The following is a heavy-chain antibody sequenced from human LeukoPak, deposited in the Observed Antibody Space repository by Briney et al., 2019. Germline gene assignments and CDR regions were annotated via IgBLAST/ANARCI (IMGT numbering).Heavy chain of an antibody. D-gene: IGHD6-19*01. CDR3: AKRLAVAGTGYYSDY. V-gene: IGHV3-23*01. Sequence: GGSLRLSCAASGFTFSSYAMSWVRQAPGKGLEWVSAISGSGGSTYYADSVKGRFTISRDNSENTLYLQMNSLRAEDTAVYYCAKRLAVAGTGYYSDYWGQGTLVTVSS. J-gene: IGHJ4*02. CDR2: ISGSGGST. CDR1: GFTFSSYA.